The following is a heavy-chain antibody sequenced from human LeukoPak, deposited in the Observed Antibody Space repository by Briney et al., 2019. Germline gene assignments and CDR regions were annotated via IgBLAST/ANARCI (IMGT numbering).Heavy chain of an antibody. CDR1: RFTLSDYY. Sequence: GGSLRLSCTASRFTLSDYYMSWVRQAPGKGLEWISYISNIGTTTYYADSIKGRFTISRDNAKNSLFLEMNSLRAEDTAVYYCARDMPVRYCSSTSCLHDAFDIWGQGTMVTVSS. J-gene: IGHJ3*02. CDR2: ISNIGTTT. V-gene: IGHV3-11*04. CDR3: ARDMPVRYCSSTSCLHDAFDI. D-gene: IGHD2-2*01.